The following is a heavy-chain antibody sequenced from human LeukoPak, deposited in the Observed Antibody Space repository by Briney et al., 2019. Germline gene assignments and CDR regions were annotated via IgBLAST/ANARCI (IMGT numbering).Heavy chain of an antibody. J-gene: IGHJ4*02. CDR1: GFTVSTNY. CDR2: ISSSGTT. Sequence: GGSLRLSYAASGFTVSTNYMGWVRQVSGEGLEFVSLISSSGTTDYADSVKGRFTISSDNPKNTLYLQMISLRAEDTAVYYCARVRSDSRGWYEFDCWGQGTLVTVSS. D-gene: IGHD6-19*01. CDR3: ARVRSDSRGWYEFDC. V-gene: IGHV3-53*01.